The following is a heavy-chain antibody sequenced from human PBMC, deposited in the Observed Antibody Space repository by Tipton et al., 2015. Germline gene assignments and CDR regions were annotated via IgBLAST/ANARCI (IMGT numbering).Heavy chain of an antibody. CDR1: GDSVSSNSAA. Sequence: QLVQSGAEVKPSQTLSLTCDISGDSVSSNSAAWNWIRQSPSRGLEWLGRTYYRFKWYSDYALSVKSRITVKPDTSKNQFSLHLNSVTPEDPAMYYCAKADGVGSGWSLGSYFDYWGQGALVTVSS. CDR3: AKADGVGSGWSLGSYFDY. CDR2: TYYRFKWYS. V-gene: IGHV6-1*01. D-gene: IGHD6-19*01. J-gene: IGHJ4*02.